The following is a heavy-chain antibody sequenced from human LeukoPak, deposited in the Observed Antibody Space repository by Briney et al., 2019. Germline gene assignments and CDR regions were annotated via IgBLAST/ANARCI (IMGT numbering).Heavy chain of an antibody. J-gene: IGHJ5*02. CDR1: GFTFSSYG. D-gene: IGHD2-15*01. CDR2: IWYDGSNK. CDR3: AGGLRGPNWFDP. Sequence: GGSLRLSCAASGFTFSSYGMHWVRQAPGKGLEWAAVIWYDGSNKYYADSVKGRFTISRDNSKNTLYLQMNSLRVEDTAVYYCAGGLRGPNWFDPWGQGSLVTVSS. V-gene: IGHV3-33*01.